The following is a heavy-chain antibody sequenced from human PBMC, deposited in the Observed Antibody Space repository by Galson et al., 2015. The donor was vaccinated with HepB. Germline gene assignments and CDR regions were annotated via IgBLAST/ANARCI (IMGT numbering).Heavy chain of an antibody. Sequence: TLSLTCTVSGGSISSGGYYWTWIRQHPGTGLEWIGYIYYSGDTYYNPSLKGRVTISVDTSMNQFSLKLSSVTAADTAVYYCARDASATLDYWGQGTLVTVSS. J-gene: IGHJ4*02. V-gene: IGHV4-31*03. CDR3: ARDASATLDY. CDR1: GGSISSGGYY. CDR2: IYYSGDT.